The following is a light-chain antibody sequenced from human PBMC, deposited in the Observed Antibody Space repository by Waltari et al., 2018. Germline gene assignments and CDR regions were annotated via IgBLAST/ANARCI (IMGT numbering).Light chain of an antibody. CDR1: SSKIGSNT. CDR2: SNN. J-gene: IGLJ3*02. Sequence: QSVLTPPPPASGTPGQRVTISCSGSSSKIGSNTGNWYQQLPGTAPKLLIYSNNPRPSGVPDRFSGSKSGTSASLAISGLQSEDEADYYCAAWDDSLNGPVFGGGTKLTVL. CDR3: AAWDDSLNGPV. V-gene: IGLV1-44*01.